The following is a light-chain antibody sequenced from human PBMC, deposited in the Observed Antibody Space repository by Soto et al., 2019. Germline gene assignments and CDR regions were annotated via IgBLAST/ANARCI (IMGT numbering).Light chain of an antibody. CDR3: KSYAGSNTYV. V-gene: IGLV2-8*01. Sequence: QSALTQPPSASGSPGQSVTISCTGTKNDIGVYDFVSWYQHHPGKAPRLIIYEVVQRPSGVPDRFSGSKSGNTASLTVSGRQAADEGDYFCKSYAGSNTYVFGSGTKV. J-gene: IGLJ1*01. CDR2: EVV. CDR1: KNDIGVYDF.